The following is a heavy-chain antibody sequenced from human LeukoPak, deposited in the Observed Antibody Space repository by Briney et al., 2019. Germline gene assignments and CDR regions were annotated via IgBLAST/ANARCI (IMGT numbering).Heavy chain of an antibody. Sequence: GASVKVSCKASGYTFTNFGVSWVRQAPGQGLEWMGWISAYNGNTNYAQKIQGRVTMTTDTSTSSAYMELRSLRSDDTAVYYCARSPTIFGVPVDYWGQGTLVTVSS. CDR1: GYTFTNFG. CDR3: ARSPTIFGVPVDY. J-gene: IGHJ4*02. D-gene: IGHD3-3*01. CDR2: ISAYNGNT. V-gene: IGHV1-18*01.